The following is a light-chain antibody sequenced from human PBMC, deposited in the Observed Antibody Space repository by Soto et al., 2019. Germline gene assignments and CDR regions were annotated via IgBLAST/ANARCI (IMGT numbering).Light chain of an antibody. V-gene: IGKV1-39*01. J-gene: IGKJ1*01. CDR1: QSISTQ. Sequence: DIQITQSPSSLSASVGDTVTITCRASQSISTQLNWYQQKPGKAPKVVIYAASNLQGGVPSRFSGSGSGTDFTLTISSLQPEDYASYYCQQSYSAPRTFGQGTKVDIK. CDR2: AAS. CDR3: QQSYSAPRT.